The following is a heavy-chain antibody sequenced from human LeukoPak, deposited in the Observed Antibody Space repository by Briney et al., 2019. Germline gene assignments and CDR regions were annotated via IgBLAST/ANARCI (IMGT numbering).Heavy chain of an antibody. CDR2: IRSKADGGTP. Sequence: GGSLRLSCAASGFTFSSYAMHWVRQAPGKGLEWVGHIRSKADGGTPDYIAPVKGRFTISRDDSKDTLYLQMNSLNTEDTAMYYCTTRSPARYCSDGACYSSADYWGQGTLVTVSS. D-gene: IGHD2-15*01. CDR1: GFTFSSYA. CDR3: TTRSPARYCSDGACYSSADY. V-gene: IGHV3-15*07. J-gene: IGHJ4*02.